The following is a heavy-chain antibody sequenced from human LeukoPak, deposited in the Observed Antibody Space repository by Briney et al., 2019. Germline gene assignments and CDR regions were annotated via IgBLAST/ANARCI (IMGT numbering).Heavy chain of an antibody. CDR3: ARGYYSSSRFDS. J-gene: IGHJ4*02. CDR1: GFMFSNYG. D-gene: IGHD6-13*01. Sequence: GGSLRLSCAASGFMFSNYGMQWVRQAPGKGLVWVSRVNSDGSTTNYADSVKGRFTISRDNAENTLYMGMNSLRPEDTAVYYCARGYYSSSRFDSWGQGTLVTVSS. V-gene: IGHV3-74*01. CDR2: VNSDGSTT.